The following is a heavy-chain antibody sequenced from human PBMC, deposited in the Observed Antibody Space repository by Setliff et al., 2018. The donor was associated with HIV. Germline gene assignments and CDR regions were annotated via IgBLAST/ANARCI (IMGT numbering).Heavy chain of an antibody. J-gene: IGHJ5*02. D-gene: IGHD3-10*01. V-gene: IGHV1-2*06. CDR3: ARGRPSSMVRGVIIGP. CDR1: GYTFTGYY. Sequence: AASVKVSCKASGYTFTGYYMHWVRQAPGQGLEWMGRINPNSGGTNYAQKFQGRVTITRDTSISTAYLELSRLRSDDTAVYSCARGRPSSMVRGVIIGPWGQGTLVTVSS. CDR2: INPNSGGT.